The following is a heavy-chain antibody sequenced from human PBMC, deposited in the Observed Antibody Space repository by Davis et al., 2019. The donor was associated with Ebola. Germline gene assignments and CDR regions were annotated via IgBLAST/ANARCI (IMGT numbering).Heavy chain of an antibody. CDR2: INPNDGST. Sequence: ASVKVSCKASGYSFRTKYMNWVRQAPGHGLKWMGVINPNDGSTTYAQEFQDRVTMTRDTSTNTMYLEIRNLTSEDTAVYYCVIISMTWGQGTLVTASS. J-gene: IGHJ4*01. CDR1: GYSFRTKY. CDR3: VIISMT. D-gene: IGHD2-21*02. V-gene: IGHV1-46*01.